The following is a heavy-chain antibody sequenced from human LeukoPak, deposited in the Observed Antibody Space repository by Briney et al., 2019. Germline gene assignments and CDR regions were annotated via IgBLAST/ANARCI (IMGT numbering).Heavy chain of an antibody. CDR1: GFTFSSYW. CDR3: ARSPVAGKDY. D-gene: IGHD6-19*01. J-gene: IGHJ4*02. V-gene: IGHV3-21*01. Sequence: GGSLRLSCAASGFTFSSYWMHWVRQAPGKGLEWVSSISSSSSYIYYADSVKGRFTISRDNAKNSLYLQMNSLRAEDTAVYYCARSPVAGKDYWGQGTLVTVSS. CDR2: ISSSSSYI.